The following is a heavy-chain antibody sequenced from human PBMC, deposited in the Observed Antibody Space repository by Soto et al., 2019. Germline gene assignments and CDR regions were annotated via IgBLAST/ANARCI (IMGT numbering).Heavy chain of an antibody. J-gene: IGHJ6*02. Sequence: GGSLRLSCAASGFIFDDYAMHWVRQVPGKGLEWVSGLTWNSRTIMYADSVKGRFTISRDNAKNSLHLQMNNLRAEDTALYYCVKDWASSAQVYYFYGMDVWGQGTTVTVSS. CDR1: GFIFDDYA. CDR3: VKDWASSAQVYYFYGMDV. D-gene: IGHD6-6*01. CDR2: LTWNSRTI. V-gene: IGHV3-9*01.